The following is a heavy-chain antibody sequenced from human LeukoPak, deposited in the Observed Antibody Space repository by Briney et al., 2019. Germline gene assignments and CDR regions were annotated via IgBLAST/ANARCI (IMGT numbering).Heavy chain of an antibody. Sequence: PSETLSLTCSVSVGAISSFYWSWIRQPPGKGLEWIGYIYTSGSTNYNPSFESRVTISVDTSKNQFSLKLSSVTAADTAVYYCARYYGGDSNWGQGTLVTVSS. CDR1: VGAISSFY. CDR2: IYTSGST. J-gene: IGHJ4*02. D-gene: IGHD4-23*01. V-gene: IGHV4-4*09. CDR3: ARYYGGDSN.